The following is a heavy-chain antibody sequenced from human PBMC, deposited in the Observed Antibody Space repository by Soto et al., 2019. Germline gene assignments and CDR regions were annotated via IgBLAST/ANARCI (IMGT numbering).Heavy chain of an antibody. CDR1: GFTFSNYV. CDR2: ISYDGSSK. D-gene: IGHD6-13*01. J-gene: IGHJ4*02. Sequence: QSGGSLRLSXAASGFTFSNYVMQWVRQAPGKGLEWVAVISYDGSSKFYADSEGRFTISRDNSKNTLYLQMNSLRAEDPAVYYCTYGRRQQPPLDWGQGTLVTVSS. V-gene: IGHV3-30*03. CDR3: TYGRRQQPPLD.